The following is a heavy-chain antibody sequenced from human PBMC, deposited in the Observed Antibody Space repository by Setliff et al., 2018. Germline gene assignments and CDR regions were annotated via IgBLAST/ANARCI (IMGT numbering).Heavy chain of an antibody. CDR3: AKSVTMIVPGAFDI. CDR1: GFTFNSYG. CDR2: IRFDGSHE. Sequence: SCAASGFTFNSYGMYWVRQAPGKGLEWVAYIRFDGSHEYYGDSVKGRFTISRDISTNTLYLQMNSLRAEDAAVYYCAKSVTMIVPGAFDIRGQGTKVTVSS. D-gene: IGHD3-22*01. J-gene: IGHJ3*02. V-gene: IGHV3-30*02.